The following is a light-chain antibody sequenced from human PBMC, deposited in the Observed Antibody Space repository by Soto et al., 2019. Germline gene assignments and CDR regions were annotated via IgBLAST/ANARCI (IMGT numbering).Light chain of an antibody. CDR1: SSNIGGNS. CDR3: GSWDSSLSAYV. J-gene: IGLJ1*01. CDR2: DDD. Sequence: QSVLAQPPSVSAAPGQRVTISCSGSSSNIGGNSVSWYQQLPGTAPKLLIYDDDKRPSGIPDRFSGSKSGTSATLGITGFQTGDEADYYCGSWDSSLSAYVFGTGTRSPS. V-gene: IGLV1-51*01.